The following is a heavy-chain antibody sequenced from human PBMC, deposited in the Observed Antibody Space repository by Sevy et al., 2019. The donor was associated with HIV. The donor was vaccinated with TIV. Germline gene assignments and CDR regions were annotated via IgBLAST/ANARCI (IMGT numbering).Heavy chain of an antibody. V-gene: IGHV3-21*01. Sequence: GGSLRLSCAVSGFTFSSYTMNWVRQAPGKGLEWVSSISSSSSYIYYADSVKGRFTISRDNAKNSLYLQMNSLTAEDTAVYYGSREEEDYVWGTSRDLTFFDYWGQGTLVTVSS. CDR2: ISSSSSYI. CDR3: SREEEDYVWGTSRDLTFFDY. D-gene: IGHD3-16*02. J-gene: IGHJ4*02. CDR1: GFTFSSYT.